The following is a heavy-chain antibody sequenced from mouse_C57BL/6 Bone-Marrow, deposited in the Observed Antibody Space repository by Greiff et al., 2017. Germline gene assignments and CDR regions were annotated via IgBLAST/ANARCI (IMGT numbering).Heavy chain of an antibody. J-gene: IGHJ2*01. V-gene: IGHV14-4*01. Sequence: VQLKQSGAELVRPGASVKLSCTASGFNIKDDYMHWVKQRPEQGLEWIGWIDPENGDTEYASQFQGKATITADTSSNTAYLQLSSLTSEDTAVYYCTTDDPDYWGQGTTLTVSS. CDR1: GFNIKDDY. CDR3: TTDDPDY. CDR2: IDPENGDT. D-gene: IGHD2-3*01.